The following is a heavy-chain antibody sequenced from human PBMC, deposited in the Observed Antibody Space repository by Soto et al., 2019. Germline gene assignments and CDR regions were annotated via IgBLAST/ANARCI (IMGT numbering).Heavy chain of an antibody. Sequence: ASVKVSCKASGYTFTGYYMHWVRQAPGQGLEWMGWINPNSGGTNYAQKFQGWVTMTRDTSISTAYMELSRLRSDDTAVYYCARERGYSSGWYPYYYYGMDVWGQGTTVTVSS. CDR3: ARERGYSSGWYPYYYYGMDV. CDR1: GYTFTGYY. D-gene: IGHD6-19*01. V-gene: IGHV1-2*04. J-gene: IGHJ6*02. CDR2: INPNSGGT.